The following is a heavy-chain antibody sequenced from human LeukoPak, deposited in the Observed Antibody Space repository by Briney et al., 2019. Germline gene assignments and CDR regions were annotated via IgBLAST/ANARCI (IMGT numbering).Heavy chain of an antibody. J-gene: IGHJ4*02. CDR1: GYTFTSYG. V-gene: IGHV1-18*01. D-gene: IGHD6-19*01. CDR3: ARDSSSGWYGTSLFDY. CDR2: ISAYNGNT. Sequence: ASVKVSCKASGYTFTSYGISWVRQAPGQGLEWMGWISAYNGNTNYAQKLQGRVTMTTDTSTSTAYMELRSLRSDDTAVYYCARDSSSGWYGTSLFDYWGQGTLVTVPS.